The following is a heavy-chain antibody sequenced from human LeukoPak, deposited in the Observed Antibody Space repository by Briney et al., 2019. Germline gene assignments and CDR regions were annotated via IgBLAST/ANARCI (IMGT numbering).Heavy chain of an antibody. V-gene: IGHV4-59*08. CDR1: GGSISSYY. D-gene: IGHD4-11*01. Sequence: PSETLSLTCTVSGGSISSYYWSWIRQPPGKGLEWIGYIYYSGSTNYNPSLKSRVTISVDTSKNQFSLKLTSVTAADTAVYYCARPPDSSDYGAAFDSWGQGTLVTVSS. J-gene: IGHJ4*02. CDR3: ARPPDSSDYGAAFDS. CDR2: IYYSGST.